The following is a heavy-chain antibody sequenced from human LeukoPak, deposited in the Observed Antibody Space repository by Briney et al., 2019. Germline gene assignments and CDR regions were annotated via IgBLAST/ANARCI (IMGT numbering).Heavy chain of an antibody. J-gene: IGHJ4*02. CDR1: GGSFSGYY. V-gene: IGHV4-34*01. CDR3: ARGRGYSR. Sequence: PSETLSLTCAVYGGSFSGYYWSWIRQPPGKGLEWIGEINHSGSTNYNPSLKSRVTISVDTSKNQFSLKLSSVTAADTAVYYCARGRGYSRWGQGTLVTVSS. D-gene: IGHD6-13*01. CDR2: INHSGST.